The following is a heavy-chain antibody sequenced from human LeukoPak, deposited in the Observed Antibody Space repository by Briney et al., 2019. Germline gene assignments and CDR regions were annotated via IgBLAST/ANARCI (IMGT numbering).Heavy chain of an antibody. D-gene: IGHD2-21*01. CDR3: VRGGCDSRGSSVYYFDS. Sequence: SQTLSLTCTVSVGSNTIRGYYWSWIRQPPGKGLEWIGYIYYSETTYYNPSLKSQVTISIDTHENQFSVKLSAVTPADTAVYYCVRGGCDSRGSSVYYFDSWGQGTLVTVSS. V-gene: IGHV4-31*01. J-gene: IGHJ4*02. CDR2: IYYSETT. CDR1: VGSNTIRGYY.